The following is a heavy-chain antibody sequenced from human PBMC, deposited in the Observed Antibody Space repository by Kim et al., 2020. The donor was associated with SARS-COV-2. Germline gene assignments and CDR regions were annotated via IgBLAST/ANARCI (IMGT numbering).Heavy chain of an antibody. Sequence: GGSLRLSCAASGFTFDDYAMHWVRQAPGKGLEWVSGISWNSGSIGYADSVKGRFTISRDNAKNSLYLQMNSLRAEDTALYYCHAVAGDGMDVWGQGTTVTVSS. J-gene: IGHJ6*02. CDR1: GFTFDDYA. CDR3: HAVAGDGMDV. D-gene: IGHD6-19*01. CDR2: ISWNSGSI. V-gene: IGHV3-9*01.